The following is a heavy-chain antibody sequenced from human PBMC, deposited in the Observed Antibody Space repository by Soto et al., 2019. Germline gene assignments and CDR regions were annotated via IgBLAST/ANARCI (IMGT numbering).Heavy chain of an antibody. D-gene: IGHD5-18*01. Sequence: VASVKVSCKASGYTFTGYYMHWVRQAPGQGLEWMGWINPNSGGTNYAQKFQGWVTMTRDTSISTAYMELSRLRSDDTAVYYCARDLGGYSYGYHYYYGMDVWGQGTTVTVSS. CDR2: INPNSGGT. CDR3: ARDLGGYSYGYHYYYGMDV. V-gene: IGHV1-2*04. CDR1: GYTFTGYY. J-gene: IGHJ6*02.